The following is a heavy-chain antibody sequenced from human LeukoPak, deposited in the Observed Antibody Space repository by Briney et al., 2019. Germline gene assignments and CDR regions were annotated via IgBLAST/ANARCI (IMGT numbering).Heavy chain of an antibody. CDR3: AKSGKILGY. J-gene: IGHJ4*02. Sequence: GGSLRLSCVGSGYIFSDFEMNWVRQAPGKGLEWVAYISGSGSSIYYLDAVKGRFTISRDNAKNSLYLQMNSLRPEDTAVYYCAKSGKILGYWGQGILVTVSS. V-gene: IGHV3-48*03. CDR2: ISGSGSSI. D-gene: IGHD2-2*03. CDR1: GYIFSDFE.